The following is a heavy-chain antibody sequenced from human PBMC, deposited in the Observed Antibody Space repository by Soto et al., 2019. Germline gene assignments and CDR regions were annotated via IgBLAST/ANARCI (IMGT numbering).Heavy chain of an antibody. CDR3: ASRSGYSYGPYGMDV. Sequence: SVKVSCKASGGSFISYAISWVRQAPGQGLEWMGGIIPIFGTANYAQKFQGRVTITADESTSTAYMELSSLRSEDTAMYYCASRSGYSYGPYGMDVWGQGTTVTVSS. V-gene: IGHV1-69*13. CDR2: IIPIFGTA. D-gene: IGHD5-18*01. CDR1: GGSFISYA. J-gene: IGHJ6*02.